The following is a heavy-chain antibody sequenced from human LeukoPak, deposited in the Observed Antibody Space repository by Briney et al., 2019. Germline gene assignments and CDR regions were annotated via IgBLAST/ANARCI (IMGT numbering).Heavy chain of an antibody. V-gene: IGHV1-24*01. CDR2: FDPEDGET. CDR1: GYTFGSDD. J-gene: IGHJ4*02. D-gene: IGHD1-26*01. Sequence: GASVKVSCKASGYTFGSDDINWVRQAPGKGLEWMGGFDPEDGETIYAQKFQGRVTMTEDTSTDTAYMELSSLRSEDTAVYYCATSTVRYSGSYYWGQGTLVTVSS. CDR3: ATSTVRYSGSYY.